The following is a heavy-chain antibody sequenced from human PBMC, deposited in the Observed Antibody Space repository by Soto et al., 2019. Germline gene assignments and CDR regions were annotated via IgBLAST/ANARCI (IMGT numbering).Heavy chain of an antibody. Sequence: GSLRLSCAASGFTLSDYYMSWIRQAPGKGLGWVSYISSSGITIYYADSVKGRFTISRDNAKNSLYLQMNSLRAEDTAVYHCARNRLFVDDSSGPPDYWGQGTLVTVSS. D-gene: IGHD3-22*01. CDR1: GFTLSDYY. CDR2: ISSSGITI. CDR3: ARNRLFVDDSSGPPDY. J-gene: IGHJ4*02. V-gene: IGHV3-11*01.